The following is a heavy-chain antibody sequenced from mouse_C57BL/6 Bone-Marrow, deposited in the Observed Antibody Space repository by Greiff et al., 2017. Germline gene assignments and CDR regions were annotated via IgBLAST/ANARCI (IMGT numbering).Heavy chain of an antibody. J-gene: IGHJ3*01. CDR2: SRNKANDYTT. D-gene: IGHD6-1*01. V-gene: IGHV7-1*01. CDR1: GFTFSDFY. CDR3: ARGAWPLGRFAY. Sequence: EVNGVESGGGLVQSGRSLRLSCATSGFTFSDFYLEWVRQAPGKGLEWIAASRNKANDYTTEYSASVKGRFIVSRGTSQSILYLQINALRAEDTAIYYCARGAWPLGRFAYWGQGTLVTVSA.